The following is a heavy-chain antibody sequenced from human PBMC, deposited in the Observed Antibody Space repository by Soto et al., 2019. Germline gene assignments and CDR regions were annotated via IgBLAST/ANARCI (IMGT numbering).Heavy chain of an antibody. V-gene: IGHV3-23*01. CDR2: MSGSGGST. Sequence: EVQLLESGGGLVQPGGSLRLSCAAPGFTFSSYAMSWVRQAPGKGLEWVSVMSGSGGSTYYADSVKGRFTISRDNAKNTLYLQMNSLRDEDTAVYYCAKDSGYCSSTSCYRLVGYWGQGTLVTVSS. CDR1: GFTFSSYA. D-gene: IGHD2-2*02. CDR3: AKDSGYCSSTSCYRLVGY. J-gene: IGHJ4*02.